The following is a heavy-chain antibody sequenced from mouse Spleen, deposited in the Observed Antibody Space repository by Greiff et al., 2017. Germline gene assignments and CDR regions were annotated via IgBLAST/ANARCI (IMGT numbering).Heavy chain of an antibody. CDR2: IDPSDSET. CDR1: GYTFTSYW. D-gene: IGHD4-1*01. CDR3: ARPGITGRGWFAY. V-gene: IGHV1-52*01. J-gene: IGHJ3*01. Sequence: QVQLQQPGAELVRPGSSVKLSCKASGYTFTSYWMHWVKQRPIQGLEWIGNIDPSDSETHYNQKFKDKATLTVDKSSSTAYMQLSSLTSEDSAVYYCARPGITGRGWFAYWGQGTLVTVSA.